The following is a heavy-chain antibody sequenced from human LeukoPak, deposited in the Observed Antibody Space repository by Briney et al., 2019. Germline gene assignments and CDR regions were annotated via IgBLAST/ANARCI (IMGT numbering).Heavy chain of an antibody. D-gene: IGHD6-19*01. V-gene: IGHV3-23*01. CDR1: GFTFSSYA. CDR3: ANDPPGYSSGWYVGY. J-gene: IGHJ4*02. Sequence: GGSLGLSCAASGFTFSSYAMSWVRQAPGKGLEWVSAISGSGGSTYYADSVKGRFTISRDNSKNTLYLQMNSLRAEDTAVYYCANDPPGYSSGWYVGYWGQGTLVTVSS. CDR2: ISGSGGST.